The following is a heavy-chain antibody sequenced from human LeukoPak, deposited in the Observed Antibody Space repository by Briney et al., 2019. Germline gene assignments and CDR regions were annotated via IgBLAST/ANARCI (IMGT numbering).Heavy chain of an antibody. Sequence: SETLSLTCAVSVYSISSGYYWGWIRQPPGKGLEWIGSIYHSGSTYYNPSLKSRVTISVDTSKNQFSLKLSSVTAADTAVYYCARHLVASNYVEFEPWGQGTLVTVSS. V-gene: IGHV4-38-2*01. CDR2: IYHSGST. J-gene: IGHJ5*02. CDR1: VYSISSGYY. D-gene: IGHD4-11*01. CDR3: ARHLVASNYVEFEP.